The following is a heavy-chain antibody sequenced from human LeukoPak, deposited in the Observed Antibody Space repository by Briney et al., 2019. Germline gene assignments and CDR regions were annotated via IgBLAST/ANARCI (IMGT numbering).Heavy chain of an antibody. CDR1: GFTFSSYA. D-gene: IGHD2-15*01. V-gene: IGHV3-33*08. CDR2: IWYDGSNE. CDR3: ARDSRSGYFDY. J-gene: IGHJ4*02. Sequence: PGRSLRLSCAASGFTFSSYAMHWVRQAPGKGLEWVAVIWYDGSNEYYADSVKGRFTISRDNSKNTLYLQMNSLRAEDTAVYYCARDSRSGYFDYWGQGTLVTVSS.